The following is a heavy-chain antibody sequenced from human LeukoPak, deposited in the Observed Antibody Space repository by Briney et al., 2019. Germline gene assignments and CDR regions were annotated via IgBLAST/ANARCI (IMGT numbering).Heavy chain of an antibody. Sequence: PSETLSLTCSVSGGSVTSGRYYWSWIRQPAGKGLEWIGRISTSGSTNYNPSLKSPVTMSLDTSKNQFSLKLNSLTAADTAVYYCARGAALAIDYWGQGALVTVSS. CDR1: GGSVTSGRYY. CDR2: ISTSGST. J-gene: IGHJ4*02. D-gene: IGHD2-15*01. CDR3: ARGAALAIDY. V-gene: IGHV4-61*02.